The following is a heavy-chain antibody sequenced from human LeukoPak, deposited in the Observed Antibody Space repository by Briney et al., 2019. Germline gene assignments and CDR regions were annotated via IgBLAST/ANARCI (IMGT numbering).Heavy chain of an antibody. CDR1: GFTFSSYS. J-gene: IGHJ4*02. CDR3: ARVVDSSGYYYFDY. Sequence: GGSLRLSCAASGFTFSSYSMNWVRQAPGKGLEWVSSISSSSSYIYYADSVKGRFTISRDNAKNSLYLQMNSLRAEDTAVYYCARVVDSSGYYYFDYWGQGTLVTVSS. CDR2: ISSSSSYI. D-gene: IGHD3-22*01. V-gene: IGHV3-21*01.